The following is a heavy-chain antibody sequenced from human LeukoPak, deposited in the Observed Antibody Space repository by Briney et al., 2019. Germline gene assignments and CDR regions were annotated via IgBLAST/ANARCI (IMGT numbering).Heavy chain of an antibody. Sequence: SETLSLTRTVSGGSISSYYWSWIRQPPGKGLEWIGYIYYSGSTNYNPSLKSRVTISVDTSKNQFSLKLSSVTAADTAVYYCARDRGLYPPYGMDVWGQGTTVTVSS. CDR3: ARDRGLYPPYGMDV. CDR1: GGSISSYY. D-gene: IGHD2-8*01. V-gene: IGHV4-59*01. CDR2: IYYSGST. J-gene: IGHJ6*02.